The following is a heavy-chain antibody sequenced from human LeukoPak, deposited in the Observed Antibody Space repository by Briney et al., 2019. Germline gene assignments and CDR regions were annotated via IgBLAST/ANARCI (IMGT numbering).Heavy chain of an antibody. V-gene: IGHV4-39*07. CDR3: ARGRSGSYDLYYYYMDV. Sequence: PSETLSLTCTVSGGSISSSSYYWGWIRQPPGKGLEWIGSIYYSGSTYYNPSLKSRVTISVDTSKNQFSLKLSSVTAADTAVYYCARGRSGSYDLYYYYMDVWGKGTTVTVSS. CDR1: GGSISSSSYY. D-gene: IGHD1-26*01. CDR2: IYYSGST. J-gene: IGHJ6*03.